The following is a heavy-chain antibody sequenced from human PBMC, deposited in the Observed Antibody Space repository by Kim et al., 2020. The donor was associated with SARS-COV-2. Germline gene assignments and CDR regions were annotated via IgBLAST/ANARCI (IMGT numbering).Heavy chain of an antibody. J-gene: IGHJ4*02. CDR3: AKGGAHSYNALFDH. Sequence: YHPDSVQGRLSISRDNSKSTLHLQMEALKDEDTAIYYCAKGGAHSYNALFDHWGQGTRVTVSS. D-gene: IGHD5-18*01. V-gene: IGHV3-23*01.